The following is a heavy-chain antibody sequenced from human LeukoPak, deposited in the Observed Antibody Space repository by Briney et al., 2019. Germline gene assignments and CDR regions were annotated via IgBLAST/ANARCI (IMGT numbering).Heavy chain of an antibody. D-gene: IGHD3-3*01. CDR2: VHRSGDT. CDR3: ARAPIPYDRSRTDYRFDP. CDR1: GGSISTYY. V-gene: IGHV4-4*07. J-gene: IGHJ5*02. Sequence: SETLSLTCSVSGGSISTYYWSWIRQPAGKGLEWIGRVHRSGDTNYNPSLKSRVTISLDTSKSQFSMELTSVTAADTAVYYCARAPIPYDRSRTDYRFDPWGQGTLVTVAS.